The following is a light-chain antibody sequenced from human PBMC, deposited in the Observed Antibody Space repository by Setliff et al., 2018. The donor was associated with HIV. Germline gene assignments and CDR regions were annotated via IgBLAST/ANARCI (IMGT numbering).Light chain of an antibody. CDR1: QSVLYPSNNKNY. J-gene: IGKJ3*01. CDR3: QQYYTTPFT. CDR2: WAS. Sequence: DIVMTQSPDSLAVSLGERATINCKSSQSVLYPSNNKNYLAWYRQTPGQPSKLLIYWASTRESGVPDRFSGSGSGTDFTLTIRSLQAEDVAVYYCQQYYTTPFTFGPGTKVD. V-gene: IGKV4-1*01.